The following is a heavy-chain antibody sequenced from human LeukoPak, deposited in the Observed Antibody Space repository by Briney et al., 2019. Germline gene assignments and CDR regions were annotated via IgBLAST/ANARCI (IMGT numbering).Heavy chain of an antibody. V-gene: IGHV3-33*01. D-gene: IGHD5-18*01. CDR3: ARDERGYSYVDY. J-gene: IGHJ4*02. CDR1: GFTFSSYG. Sequence: GGSLRLSCAASGFTFSSYGMHWVRQAPGKGLEWVAVIWYDGGNKYYADSVKGRFTISRDNSKNTLYLQMNSLRAEDTAVYYCARDERGYSYVDYWGQGTLVTVSS. CDR2: IWYDGGNK.